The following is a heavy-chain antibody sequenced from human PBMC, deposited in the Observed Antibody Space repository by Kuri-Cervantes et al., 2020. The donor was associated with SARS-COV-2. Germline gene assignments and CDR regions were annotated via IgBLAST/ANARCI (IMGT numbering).Heavy chain of an antibody. V-gene: IGHV4-4*07. CDR1: GGSISSYY. Sequence: GSLRLSCTVSGGSISSYYWSWIRQPAGKGLEWIGRIYTSGSTNYNPSLKSRVTISVDTSKNQFSLKLSSVTAADTAVYYCARLGPWYSSEIDYWGQGTLVTVSS. D-gene: IGHD6-19*01. CDR2: IYTSGST. CDR3: ARLGPWYSSEIDY. J-gene: IGHJ4*02.